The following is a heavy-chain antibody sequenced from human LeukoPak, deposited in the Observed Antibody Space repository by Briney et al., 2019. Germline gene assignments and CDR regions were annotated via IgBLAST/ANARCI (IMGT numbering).Heavy chain of an antibody. V-gene: IGHV4-39*01. J-gene: IGHJ4*02. D-gene: IGHD6-6*01. CDR2: IYYSGST. CDR3: ARHKVDKYSSSSRYFDY. Sequence: PSETLSLTCTVSGGSFSISSYYWGWIRQPPGKGLEWIGSIYYSGSTYYNPSLKSRVTISVDTSKNQFSLKLSSVTAADTAVYYCARHKVDKYSSSSRYFDYWGQGTLVTVSS. CDR1: GGSFSISSYY.